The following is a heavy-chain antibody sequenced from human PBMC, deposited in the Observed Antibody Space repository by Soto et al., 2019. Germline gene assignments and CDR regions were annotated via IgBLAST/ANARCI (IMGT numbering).Heavy chain of an antibody. CDR2: IYPGDSDT. CDR1: GYSFTSYW. J-gene: IGHJ6*02. Sequence: PGESLKISCKGSGYSFTSYWIGWVRQMPWKGLEWMGIIYPGDSDTRYSPSFQGQVTISADKSISTAYLQWSSLKASDTAMYYCARLQGGATPRYYYYGMDVWGQGTTVTVS. CDR3: ARLQGGATPRYYYYGMDV. D-gene: IGHD1-26*01. V-gene: IGHV5-51*01.